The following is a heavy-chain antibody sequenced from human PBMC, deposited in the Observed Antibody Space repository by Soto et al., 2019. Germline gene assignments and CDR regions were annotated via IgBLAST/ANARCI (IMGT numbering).Heavy chain of an antibody. CDR3: AKLSHPAPDNQYGTFDY. J-gene: IGHJ4*02. V-gene: IGHV3-30*18. D-gene: IGHD1-1*01. Sequence: ASSLRLCCVVCRSSFVNFGVGWVREAPGKGLAWVTLISYAGRHKYTADAVIGPFTISGANSYNMLCLQWHILRAEDTAVYFCAKLSHPAPDNQYGTFDYWGQGTLVTVSS. CDR1: RSSFVNFG. CDR2: ISYAGRHK.